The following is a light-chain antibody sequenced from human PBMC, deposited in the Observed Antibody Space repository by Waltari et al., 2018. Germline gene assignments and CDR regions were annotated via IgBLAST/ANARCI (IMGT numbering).Light chain of an antibody. CDR3: NSYTGGISWV. Sequence: QSALTQPAPVSGSTGQSITISCTGSSSDIGSYNYVYWYQLHPGIAPRLMAYDVNKRPSGVSNRFSASKSGNTASLTISGLQAEDEAHYYCNSYTGGISWVFGTGTKVTVL. J-gene: IGLJ1*01. CDR2: DVN. V-gene: IGLV2-14*03. CDR1: SSDIGSYNY.